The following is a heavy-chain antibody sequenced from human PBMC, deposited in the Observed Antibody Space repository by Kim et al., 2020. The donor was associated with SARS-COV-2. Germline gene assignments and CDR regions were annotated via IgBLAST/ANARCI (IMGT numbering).Heavy chain of an antibody. D-gene: IGHD3-16*02. J-gene: IGHJ5*02. CDR3: ARHYGITFGGVIVPSWFDP. V-gene: IGHV4-39*01. Sequence: SRVPISVDTSKNQFSLKLSSVTAADTAVYYCARHYGITFGGVIVPSWFDPWGQGTLVTVSS.